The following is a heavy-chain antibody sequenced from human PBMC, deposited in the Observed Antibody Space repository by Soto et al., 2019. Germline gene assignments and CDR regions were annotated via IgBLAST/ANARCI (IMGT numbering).Heavy chain of an antibody. CDR1: GFSLSTSGVG. J-gene: IGHJ6*02. CDR2: IYWHDDK. V-gene: IGHV2-5*01. CDR3: AHRGAFYCYDSSGYFGQPAYYGMDV. Sequence: QNTLKESGPTLVKPTQTLTLTCTFSGFSLSTSGVGVGWIRQPPGKALEWLALIYWHDDKSYSPSLTSRLTITQDTAKNQVVLTMTNMDPVDTATYYCAHRGAFYCYDSSGYFGQPAYYGMDVWGQGTTVTVSS. D-gene: IGHD3-22*01.